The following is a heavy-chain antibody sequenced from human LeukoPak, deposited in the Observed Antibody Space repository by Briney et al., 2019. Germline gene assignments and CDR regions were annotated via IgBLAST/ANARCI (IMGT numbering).Heavy chain of an antibody. CDR1: GYSISSGYY. CDR2: IYHSGST. Sequence: SETLSLTCTVSGYSISSGYYWGWIRQPPGKGLEWIGSIYHSGSTYYNPSLKSRVTISVDTSKNQFSLKLSSVTAAGTAVYYCARGGNSGLPWWHYFDYWGQGTLVTVSS. J-gene: IGHJ4*02. D-gene: IGHD4-23*01. V-gene: IGHV4-38-2*02. CDR3: ARGGNSGLPWWHYFDY.